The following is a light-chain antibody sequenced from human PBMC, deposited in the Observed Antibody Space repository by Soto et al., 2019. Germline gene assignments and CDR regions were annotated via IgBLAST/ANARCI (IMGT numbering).Light chain of an antibody. J-gene: IGKJ1*01. CDR1: QPISDY. CDR2: TAS. V-gene: IGKV1-39*01. CDR3: QQSYNTPLT. Sequence: DIQMTQSPSSLSASVGDRVTITCRTSQPISDYLNWYQQKPGKAHSLLIYTASNVQTGVPSRFSGSGSGTHFSLTIRSLQPEAFATYYGQQSYNTPLTVGQGTKVEIK.